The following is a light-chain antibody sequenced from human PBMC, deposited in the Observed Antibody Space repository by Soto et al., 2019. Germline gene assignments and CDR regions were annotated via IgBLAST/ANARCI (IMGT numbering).Light chain of an antibody. J-gene: IGKJ2*01. CDR3: QQYGSSPPMYT. CDR1: PSVATDF. V-gene: IGKV3-20*01. CDR2: GGS. Sequence: PGQRATLSFRASPSVATDFLAWYQQKPGQAPRRLIYGGSNRATAIPDRFSGSGSGTDFTLTISRLEPEDCALYYCQQYGSSPPMYTFGQGTNIEIK.